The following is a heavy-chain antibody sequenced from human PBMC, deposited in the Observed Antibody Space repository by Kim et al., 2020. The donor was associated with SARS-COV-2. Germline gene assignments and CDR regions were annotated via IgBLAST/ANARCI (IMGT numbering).Heavy chain of an antibody. CDR3: ARELGISGTDFHYSYGLDV. Sequence: SETLSLTCSVSGASINTFYWSWLWQAPGKGLDWIGYVFQSGRTKYNSSLKSRATISLDTTKNQVSLKLKSGTAADTAIYFCARELGISGTDFHYSYGLDV. CDR1: GASINTFY. D-gene: IGHD1-26*01. V-gene: IGHV4-59*13. J-gene: IGHJ6*01. CDR2: VFQSGRT.